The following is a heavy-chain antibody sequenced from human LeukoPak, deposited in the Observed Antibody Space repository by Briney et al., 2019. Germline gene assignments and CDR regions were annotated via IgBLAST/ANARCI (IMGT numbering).Heavy chain of an antibody. CDR2: INHSGST. Sequence: SETLSLTCAVYGGSFSGYYWSWIRQPPGKGLEWIGEINHSGSTNYNPSLKSRVTISVDTSKNQFSLKLSSVTAADTAVYYCAREKGVVPAAIELDYWGQGTLVTVSS. CDR1: GGSFSGYY. J-gene: IGHJ4*02. V-gene: IGHV4-34*01. CDR3: AREKGVVPAAIELDY. D-gene: IGHD2-2*01.